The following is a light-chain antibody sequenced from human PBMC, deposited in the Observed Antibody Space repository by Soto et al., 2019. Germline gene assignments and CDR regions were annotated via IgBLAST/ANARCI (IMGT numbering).Light chain of an antibody. J-gene: IGKJ4*01. Sequence: DVQMTQSPSSLSAFVGDGVTITCRASQGIAPYLAWFQQKPGKVPKLLIYATSTLQSGVPSRFSGSGSGTDFTLTISSLHPEDVATYYCQKYSSAPLTVGGATKVEIK. CDR2: ATS. CDR3: QKYSSAPLT. V-gene: IGKV1-27*01. CDR1: QGIAPY.